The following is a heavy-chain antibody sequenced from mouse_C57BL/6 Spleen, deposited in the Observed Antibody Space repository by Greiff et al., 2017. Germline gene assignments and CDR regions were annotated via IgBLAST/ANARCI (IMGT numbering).Heavy chain of an antibody. CDR3: DRPRCESSYCDFDV. CDR2: IYIGDGYT. J-gene: IGHJ1*03. V-gene: IGHV1-58*01. CDR1: GYTFTSYC. Sequence: EVQLLQSGADLVRPGSSVKLSCATSGYTFTSYCMYWVKQRPGQGLEWVGYIYIGDGYTEYNEKVKGKVTLTSDKSSSTAYLQLSSLTSEDSDIYFCDRPRCESSYCDFDVWGKGTTVTVSS. D-gene: IGHD1-1*01.